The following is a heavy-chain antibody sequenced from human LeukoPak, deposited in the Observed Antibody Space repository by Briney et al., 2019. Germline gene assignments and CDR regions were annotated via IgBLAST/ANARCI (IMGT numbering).Heavy chain of an antibody. V-gene: IGHV1-2*02. CDR3: VREGEGPLSKDFDY. D-gene: IGHD2/OR15-2a*01. J-gene: IGHJ4*02. CDR2: IGPHSTFT. Sequence: ALVKVSCKASGYTFTGYYIHWVRQGPGQGLEWMGYIGPHSTFTSSPQEFQGRVTMTRDASMGTAYMELTRLTSDDTAVYYCVREGEGPLSKDFDYWGQGTLVTVSS. CDR1: GYTFTGYY.